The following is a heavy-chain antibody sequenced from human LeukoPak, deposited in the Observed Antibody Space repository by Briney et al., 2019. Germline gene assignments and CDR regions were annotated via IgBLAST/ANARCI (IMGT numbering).Heavy chain of an antibody. D-gene: IGHD6-13*01. Sequence: ASVKVSCKASGYTFTGYYMHWVRQAPGQGLEWMGWINPNSGGTNYAQKFQGWVTMTRDTSISTAYMELSRLRSDDTAVYYCARDAYSSSWYRGGELEYWGQGTLVTVSS. CDR1: GYTFTGYY. CDR2: INPNSGGT. CDR3: ARDAYSSSWYRGGELEY. J-gene: IGHJ4*02. V-gene: IGHV1-2*04.